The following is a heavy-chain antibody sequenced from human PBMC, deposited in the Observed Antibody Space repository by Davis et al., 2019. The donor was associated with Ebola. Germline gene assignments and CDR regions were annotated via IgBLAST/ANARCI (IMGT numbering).Heavy chain of an antibody. J-gene: IGHJ4*02. CDR1: GFTFSSYW. CDR3: ATEYRDGYNWVPYYFDY. D-gene: IGHD5-24*01. Sequence: HTGGSLRLSCAASGFTFSSYWMHWVRQAPGKGLVWVSRINSDGSSTSYADSVKGRFTISRDNAKNSVDLQMNSLRGEDTAVYYCATEYRDGYNWVPYYFDYWGQGALVTVAS. CDR2: INSDGSST. V-gene: IGHV3-74*01.